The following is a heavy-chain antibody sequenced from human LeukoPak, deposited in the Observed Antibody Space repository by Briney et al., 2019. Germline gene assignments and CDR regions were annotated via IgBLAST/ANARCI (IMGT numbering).Heavy chain of an antibody. Sequence: PGGSLRLSCAASGFTFDDYAMHWVRQAPGKGLEWVSGISWNSGSIGYADSVKGRFTISRDNAKNSLYLQMNSLKTEDTAVYYCTRHGGRDYYDSSEDAFDIWGQGTMVIVSS. CDR3: TRHGGRDYYDSSEDAFDI. V-gene: IGHV3-9*01. CDR1: GFTFDDYA. D-gene: IGHD3-22*01. CDR2: ISWNSGSI. J-gene: IGHJ3*02.